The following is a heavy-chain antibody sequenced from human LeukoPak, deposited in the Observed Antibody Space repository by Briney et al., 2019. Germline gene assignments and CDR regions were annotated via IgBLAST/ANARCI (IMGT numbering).Heavy chain of an antibody. CDR2: IYSGGST. Sequence: GGSLRLSCAASGFTVSSNYMSWVHQAPGKGLEWVSVIYSGGSTYYADSVKGRFTISRDSSKNTLYLQMNSLRAEDTAVYYCAREVDTAVDYWGQGTLVTVSS. CDR3: AREVDTAVDY. D-gene: IGHD5-18*01. J-gene: IGHJ4*02. V-gene: IGHV3-53*01. CDR1: GFTVSSNY.